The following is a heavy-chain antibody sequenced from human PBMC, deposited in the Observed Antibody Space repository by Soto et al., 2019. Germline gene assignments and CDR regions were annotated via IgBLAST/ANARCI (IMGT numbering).Heavy chain of an antibody. CDR1: GYIFSSYG. V-gene: IGHV1-18*01. CDR3: ARGGVGDTPTYFDP. D-gene: IGHD1-26*01. J-gene: IGHJ4*02. CDR2: VTAYNVNT. Sequence: QVQLVQSGAEVKKPGASVRVSCKTSGYIFSSYGISWVRQAPGQGLEWMGWVTAYNVNTNYAQKLQGRVTMTTDTSTRTGYMELKSLRSDATAVYYCARGGVGDTPTYFDPWGQGTLVTVSS.